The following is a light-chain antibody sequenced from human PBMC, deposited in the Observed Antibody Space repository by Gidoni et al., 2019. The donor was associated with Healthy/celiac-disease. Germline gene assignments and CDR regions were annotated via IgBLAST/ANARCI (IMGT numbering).Light chain of an antibody. Sequence: QSVLTQPPSASGTPGQSVTTSCSGSRSNIGSNYVYWYQRLPGTAPQLLIYRNNQRPPGVPYRFSGSKSGTSAYLAISGLRSEDEADYYCAAWDDSLSGPRYVFGTGTKVTVL. CDR1: RSNIGSNY. CDR2: RNN. J-gene: IGLJ1*01. CDR3: AAWDDSLSGPRYV. V-gene: IGLV1-47*01.